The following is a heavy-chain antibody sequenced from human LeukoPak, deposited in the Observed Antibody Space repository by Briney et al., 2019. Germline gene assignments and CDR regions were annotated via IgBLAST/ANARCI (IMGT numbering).Heavy chain of an antibody. V-gene: IGHV1-46*01. Sequence: ASVKVSCKASGYTSTSYYMHWVRQAPGQGLEWMGIINPSGGSTSYAQKFQGRVTMTRDMSTSTVYMELSSLRSEDTAVYYCARDRSDFWSGYYIPSRGYFDYWGQGTLVTVSS. CDR3: ARDRSDFWSGYYIPSRGYFDY. CDR2: INPSGGST. D-gene: IGHD3-3*01. CDR1: GYTSTSYY. J-gene: IGHJ4*02.